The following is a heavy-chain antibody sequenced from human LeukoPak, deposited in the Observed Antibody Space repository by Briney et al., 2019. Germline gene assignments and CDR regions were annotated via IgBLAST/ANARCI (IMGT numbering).Heavy chain of an antibody. CDR2: IIPIFGTA. CDR1: GGTFSSYA. J-gene: IGHJ4*02. V-gene: IGHV1-69*05. D-gene: IGHD6-6*01. CDR3: ASIPYSSSSTRNDY. Sequence: SVKVSCKASGGTFSSYAISWVRQAPGQGLEWMGRIIPIFGTANYAQKFQGRATITTDESTSTAYMELSSLRSEDTAVYYCASIPYSSSSTRNDYWGQGTLVTVSS.